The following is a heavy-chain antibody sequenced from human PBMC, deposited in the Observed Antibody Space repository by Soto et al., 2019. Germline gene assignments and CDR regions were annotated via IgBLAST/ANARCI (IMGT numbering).Heavy chain of an antibody. CDR2: IVPIYRTA. D-gene: IGHD6-13*01. V-gene: IGHV1-69*13. CDR1: GGTFSSYR. CDR3: VRGSGAKLSSS. Sequence: SVKVSGKASGGTFSSYRINWVRQAPGQGLEWVGGIVPIYRTADYAKKFQGRVTITADESARTSYMELRRLKSQDTAVYYCVRGSGAKLSSSWGQGTLVTVSS. J-gene: IGHJ4*02.